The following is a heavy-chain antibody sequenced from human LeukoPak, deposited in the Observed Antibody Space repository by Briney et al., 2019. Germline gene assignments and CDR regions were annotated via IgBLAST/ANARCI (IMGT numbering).Heavy chain of an antibody. CDR3: ARHQYYYDSSGWTPYYFDY. Sequence: GGSLRLSCAASGFTVSSNYMSWVRQAPGKGLEWVSVIYSGGSTYYADSVKGRFTISRDKSKNTLYLQMNSLRAEDTAVYYCARHQYYYDSSGWTPYYFDYWSQGTLVTVSS. J-gene: IGHJ4*02. V-gene: IGHV3-66*04. CDR1: GFTVSSNY. D-gene: IGHD3-22*01. CDR2: IYSGGST.